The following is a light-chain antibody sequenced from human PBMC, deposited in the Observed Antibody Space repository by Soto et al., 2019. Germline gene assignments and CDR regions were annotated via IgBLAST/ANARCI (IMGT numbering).Light chain of an antibody. Sequence: EVVLTQSPSTLSLSPGERATLSCRATQSVSNHLAWYQHRPGQAPRLLIYDASNRATDIPARFSGSGSGTDFTLTISSLEPEDSAVYYCQQRSLWPLTFGGGTTVEIK. CDR2: DAS. V-gene: IGKV3-11*01. CDR3: QQRSLWPLT. J-gene: IGKJ4*01. CDR1: QSVSNH.